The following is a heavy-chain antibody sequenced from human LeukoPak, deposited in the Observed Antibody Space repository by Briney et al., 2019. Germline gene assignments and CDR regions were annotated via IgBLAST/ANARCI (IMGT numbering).Heavy chain of an antibody. J-gene: IGHJ4*02. CDR1: GFSFSSYW. CDR2: IKQDGSEK. Sequence: GGSLRLSCAASGFSFSSYWMHWVRQAPGKGLEWVANIKQDGSEKYYVDSVKGRFTISRDNAKNSLYLQMNSLRAEDTAVYYCARTSYGAATGSFYFDYWGQGTLVTVSS. D-gene: IGHD6-13*01. CDR3: ARTSYGAATGSFYFDY. V-gene: IGHV3-7*01.